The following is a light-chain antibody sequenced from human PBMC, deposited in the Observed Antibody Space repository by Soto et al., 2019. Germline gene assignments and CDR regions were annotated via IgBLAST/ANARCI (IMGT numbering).Light chain of an antibody. CDR1: SSNTGAGNG. J-gene: IGLJ3*02. CDR2: SNT. CDR3: QSHDNSMRTWV. V-gene: IGLV1-40*01. Sequence: QSVLTQPPSVSGAPGQTVTISCTGTSSNTGAGNGVHWYQQHPGSAPKYLIYSNTNRPSGVPDRFSGSKSGTSASLAISGLQAEDEADYFCQSHDNSMRTWVFGGGTKLTVL.